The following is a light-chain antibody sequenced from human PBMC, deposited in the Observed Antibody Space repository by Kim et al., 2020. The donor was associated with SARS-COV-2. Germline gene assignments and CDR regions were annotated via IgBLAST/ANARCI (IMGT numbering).Light chain of an antibody. Sequence: DIVMTQSPLSLPVTPGEPASISCRSSQSLLHSNGYNYLDWYLQKPAQSPQLLIYLGSNRASGDPNRFSGSGSGTDFTLKISRVEAEDVGVYYYMQALQTHTFGRGTKVDIK. CDR2: LGS. CDR3: MQALQTHT. V-gene: IGKV2-28*01. CDR1: QSLLHSNGYNY. J-gene: IGKJ3*01.